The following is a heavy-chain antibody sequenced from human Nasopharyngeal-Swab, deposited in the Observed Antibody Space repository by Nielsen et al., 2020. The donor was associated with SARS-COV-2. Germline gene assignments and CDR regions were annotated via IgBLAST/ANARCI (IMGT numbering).Heavy chain of an antibody. J-gene: IGHJ4*02. CDR3: AREEGITMVRGVHYY. Sequence: WVRQAPGQGLEWMGWISAYNGNTNYAQKLQGRVTMTTDTSTSTAYMELSSLRSEDTAVYYCAREEGITMVRGVHYYWGQGTLVTVSS. CDR2: ISAYNGNT. V-gene: IGHV1-18*01. D-gene: IGHD3-10*01.